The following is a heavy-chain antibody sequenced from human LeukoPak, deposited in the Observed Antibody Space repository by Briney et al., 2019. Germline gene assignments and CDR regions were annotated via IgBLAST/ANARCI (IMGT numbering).Heavy chain of an antibody. CDR3: ARAAIAAIFDY. CDR2: IKQHGREK. Sequence: GGSLRLSCAVSGFTFRTYWMSWVRQAPGKGLEWVATIKQHGREKFYVDSVKGRFTISRDNARNSLYLQMNSLRAEDTAVYYCARAAIAAIFDYWGQGTLVTVSS. V-gene: IGHV3-7*04. D-gene: IGHD6-13*01. CDR1: GFTFRTYW. J-gene: IGHJ4*02.